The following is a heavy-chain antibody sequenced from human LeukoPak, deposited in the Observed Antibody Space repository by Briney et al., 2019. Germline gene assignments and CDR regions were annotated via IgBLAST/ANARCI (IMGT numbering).Heavy chain of an antibody. V-gene: IGHV3-23*01. CDR2: ISGSGGST. CDR1: GFTLGDYA. J-gene: IGHJ3*02. Sequence: PGGSLRLSCTASGFTLGDYAMSWVRQAPGKGLEWVSAISGSGGSTYYADSVKGRFIISRDNSKNTLYLQMNSLRAEDTAVYYCAKVPTGYYSGGDAFGIWGQGTMVTVSS. D-gene: IGHD3-9*01. CDR3: AKVPTGYYSGGDAFGI.